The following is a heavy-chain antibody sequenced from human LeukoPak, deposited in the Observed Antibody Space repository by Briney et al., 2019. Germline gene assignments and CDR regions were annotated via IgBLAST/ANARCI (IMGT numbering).Heavy chain of an antibody. CDR3: ARSPYYYDSSGYYGYFDY. CDR1: GGTFSSYA. CDR2: IIPIFGTA. J-gene: IGHJ4*02. Sequence: SVKVSCKASGGTFSSYAISWVRQAPGQGPEWMGGIIPIFGTANYAQKFQGRVTITADESTSTAYMELSSLRSEDTAVYYCARSPYYYDSSGYYGYFDYWGQGTLVTVSS. V-gene: IGHV1-69*13. D-gene: IGHD3-22*01.